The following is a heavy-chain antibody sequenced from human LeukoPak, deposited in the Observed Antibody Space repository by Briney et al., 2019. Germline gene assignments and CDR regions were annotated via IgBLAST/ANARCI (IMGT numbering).Heavy chain of an antibody. Sequence: GGSLRLSCAASGFTFSSYWMSWARQAPGKGLEWVAKIKADGGEKDHVASVKGRFTISRDNAKNSLYLQMNSLRVEDTAVYYCARGGAARPDFWGQGTLVTVSS. CDR3: ARGGAARPDF. D-gene: IGHD6-6*01. J-gene: IGHJ4*02. V-gene: IGHV3-7*01. CDR2: IKADGGEK. CDR1: GFTFSSYW.